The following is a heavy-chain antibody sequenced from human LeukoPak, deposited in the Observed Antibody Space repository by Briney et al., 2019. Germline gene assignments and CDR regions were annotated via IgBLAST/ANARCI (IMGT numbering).Heavy chain of an antibody. CDR3: ARDNSVDDIAWWFDP. CDR1: GYSSTNYG. CDR2: IHIYRGNT. J-gene: IGHJ5*02. V-gene: IGHV1-18*01. D-gene: IGHD2-15*01. Sequence: ASVKVSCKASGYSSTNYGISWVRQAPGQGLEWMGWIHIYRGNTNYAQKFQGRVTMTRDMSTSTDYIELSSLKSEDTAVYYCARDNSVDDIAWWFDPWGQGTLVTVSS.